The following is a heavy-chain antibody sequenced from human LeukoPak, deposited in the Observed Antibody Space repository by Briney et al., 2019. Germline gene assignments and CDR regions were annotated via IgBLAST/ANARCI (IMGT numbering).Heavy chain of an antibody. CDR1: GFTFSSYS. D-gene: IGHD6-6*01. CDR2: ISSSSSYI. CDR3: TRDEDFYSSSSDY. V-gene: IGHV3-21*01. Sequence: GGSLRLPCAASGFTFSSYSMNWVRQAPGKGLEWVSFISSSSSYIYDADSVKGRFTISRDNAKNSLYLQMNSLRAEDTAVYYCTRDEDFYSSSSDYWGQGTLVTVSS. J-gene: IGHJ4*02.